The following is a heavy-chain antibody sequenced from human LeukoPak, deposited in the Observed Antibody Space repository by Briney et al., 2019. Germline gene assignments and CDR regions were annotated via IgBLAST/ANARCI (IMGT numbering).Heavy chain of an antibody. J-gene: IGHJ4*02. Sequence: GESLKISCEGSGYSFTNYWIGWVRQMPGKGLEWLGFTHPGDSDTRYSPSFQGQVTISADKSISTAYLQWSSLKASDTAMYYCARLNWNHDFDYWGQGTLATVSS. CDR2: THPGDSDT. D-gene: IGHD1-1*01. CDR3: ARLNWNHDFDY. V-gene: IGHV5-51*01. CDR1: GYSFTNYW.